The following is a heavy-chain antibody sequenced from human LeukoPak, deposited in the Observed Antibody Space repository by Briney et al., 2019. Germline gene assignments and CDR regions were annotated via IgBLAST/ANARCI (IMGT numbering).Heavy chain of an antibody. J-gene: IGHJ3*02. Sequence: SETLSLTCTVSGGSISSYYWSWIRQPPGKGLEWIGYIYYSGSTNCNPSLKSRVTISVDTSKNQFSLKLSSVTAADTAVYYCARNHRWFGELKDAFDIWGQGTMVTVSS. CDR3: ARNHRWFGELKDAFDI. D-gene: IGHD3-10*01. CDR2: IYYSGST. V-gene: IGHV4-59*01. CDR1: GGSISSYY.